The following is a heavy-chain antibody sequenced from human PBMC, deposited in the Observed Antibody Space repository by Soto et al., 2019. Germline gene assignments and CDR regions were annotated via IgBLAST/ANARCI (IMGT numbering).Heavy chain of an antibody. CDR2: IVPIVDTA. J-gene: IGHJ4*02. CDR1: EGTFSSYA. D-gene: IGHD5-12*01. V-gene: IGHV1-69*12. CDR3: VRVVAIPGYPDD. Sequence: QVQLVQSGAEVRQPASSVTGSCKTSEGTFSSYAISWVRQAPGQGLEWMGGIVPIVDTATYAQKFQGRVTIAADASTSTDSMELSRLRSDDSAVYYCVRVVAIPGYPDDWGQGTLVTVSS.